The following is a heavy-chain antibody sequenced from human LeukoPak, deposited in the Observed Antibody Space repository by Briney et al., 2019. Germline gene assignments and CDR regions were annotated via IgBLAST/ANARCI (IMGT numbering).Heavy chain of an antibody. V-gene: IGHV3-53*01. CDR2: IYSGGST. Sequence: SGGSLRLSCAASGFTVSNNYMSWVRQAPGKGLEWVSLIYSGGSTYYADSVKGRFTISRDNSKNTLYLQMNSLRAGDTAVYYCASYSSLDYWGQGTLVTVSS. CDR1: GFTVSNNY. CDR3: ASYSSLDY. J-gene: IGHJ4*02. D-gene: IGHD3-22*01.